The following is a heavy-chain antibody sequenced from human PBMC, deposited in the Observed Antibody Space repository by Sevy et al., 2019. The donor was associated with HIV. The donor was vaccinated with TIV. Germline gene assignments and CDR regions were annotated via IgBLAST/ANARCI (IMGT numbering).Heavy chain of an antibody. Sequence: GGSLRLSCAASGFIFSDYTLNWVRQAPGKGLEWVSSISSSSSYIYYADSVKGRFTISRDNAKNSLYVQMNSLGAEDTAVYYCARGRGYCSGGSCPGYNWFDPWGQGTLVTVSS. J-gene: IGHJ5*02. CDR3: ARGRGYCSGGSCPGYNWFDP. D-gene: IGHD2-15*01. V-gene: IGHV3-21*01. CDR1: GFIFSDYT. CDR2: ISSSSSYI.